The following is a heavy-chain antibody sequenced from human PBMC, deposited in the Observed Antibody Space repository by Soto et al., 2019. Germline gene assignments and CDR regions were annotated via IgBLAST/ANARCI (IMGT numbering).Heavy chain of an antibody. J-gene: IGHJ4*02. Sequence: SQTLSLTFAMSGDRVSSNSAAWNWIRQSPSRGLEWLGRTYYKSKWYNDYAVSVRSRITINADTSKNQLSLHLNSVAPEVTALYYCAKDPHSVALMDYWGQGTLVPVS. CDR1: GDRVSSNSAA. V-gene: IGHV6-1*01. CDR2: TYYKSKWYN. CDR3: AKDPHSVALMDY. D-gene: IGHD6-19*01.